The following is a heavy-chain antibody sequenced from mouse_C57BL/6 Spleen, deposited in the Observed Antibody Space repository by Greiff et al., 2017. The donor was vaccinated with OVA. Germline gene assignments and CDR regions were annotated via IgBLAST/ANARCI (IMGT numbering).Heavy chain of an antibody. CDR2: IDPSDSYT. D-gene: IGHD1-1*01. V-gene: IGHV1-50*01. CDR1: GYTFTSYW. Sequence: QVQLKQPGAELVKPGASVKLSCKASGYTFTSYWMQWVKQRPGQGLEWIGEIDPSDSYTNYNQKFKGKATLTVDTSSSTAYMQLSSLTSEDSAVYYCAIAPGSSYAMDYWGQGTSVTVSS. CDR3: AIAPGSSYAMDY. J-gene: IGHJ4*01.